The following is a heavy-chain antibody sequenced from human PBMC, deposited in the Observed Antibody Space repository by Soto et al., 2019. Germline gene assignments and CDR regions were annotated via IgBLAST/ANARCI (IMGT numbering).Heavy chain of an antibody. Sequence: GGSLRLSCTASGFTFGDYAMSWFRQAPGKGLEWVGFIRSKAYGGTTEYAASVKGRFTISRDDSKSIAYLQMNSLKTEDTAVYYCTRVPEQLRRPGTRYYYHGMDVWGQGTTVTVSS. D-gene: IGHD6-13*01. CDR2: IRSKAYGGTT. CDR3: TRVPEQLRRPGTRYYYHGMDV. V-gene: IGHV3-49*03. CDR1: GFTFGDYA. J-gene: IGHJ6*02.